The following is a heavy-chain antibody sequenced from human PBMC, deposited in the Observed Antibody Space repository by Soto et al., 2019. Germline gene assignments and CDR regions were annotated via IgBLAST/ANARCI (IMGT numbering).Heavy chain of an antibody. CDR2: IYYSGST. CDR3: ATYLMVRGSYYFDY. Sequence: SETLSLTCTVSGGSISSSSYYWGWIRQPPGKGLEWIGSIYYSGSTYYNPSLKSRVTISVDTSKNQFSLKLSSVTAADTAVYYCATYLMVRGSYYFDYWGQGTLVTVSS. D-gene: IGHD3-10*01. V-gene: IGHV4-39*01. CDR1: GGSISSSSYY. J-gene: IGHJ4*02.